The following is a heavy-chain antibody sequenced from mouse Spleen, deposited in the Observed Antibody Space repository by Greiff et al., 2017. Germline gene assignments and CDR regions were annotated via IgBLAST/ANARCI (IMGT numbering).Heavy chain of an antibody. CDR3: ARVFYSYYRRTDWYFDV. CDR2: INPSSGYT. CDR1: GYTFTSYW. D-gene: IGHD2-12*01. Sequence: QVQLQQSGAELAKPGASVKLSCTASGYTFTSYWMHWVHQRPGLGLEWIGYINPSSGYTKYNQKFKDKATLTADKSSSTAYMQLSSLTYEDSAVYYCARVFYSYYRRTDWYFDVWGAGTTVTVSS. J-gene: IGHJ1*01. V-gene: IGHV1-7*01.